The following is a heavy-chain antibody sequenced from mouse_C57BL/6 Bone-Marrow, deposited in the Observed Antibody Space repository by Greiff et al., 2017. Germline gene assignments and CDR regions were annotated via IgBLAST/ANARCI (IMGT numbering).Heavy chain of an antibody. CDR3: ATGGYYGSSSYFDY. J-gene: IGHJ2*01. Sequence: EVQLQQSGPVLVKPGASVKMSCKASGYTFTDYYMNWVKQSHGKSLEWIGVINPYNGCTSYNQKFKGKATLTVDKSSSTAYMELNSLTSEDSAVYYCATGGYYGSSSYFDYWGQGTTLTVSS. D-gene: IGHD1-1*01. V-gene: IGHV1-19*01. CDR1: GYTFTDYY. CDR2: INPYNGCT.